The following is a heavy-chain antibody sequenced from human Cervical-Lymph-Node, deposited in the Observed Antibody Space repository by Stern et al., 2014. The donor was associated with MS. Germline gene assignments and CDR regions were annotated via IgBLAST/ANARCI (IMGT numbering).Heavy chain of an antibody. CDR3: ARGRELLSLDY. CDR2: MNPYSGNA. D-gene: IGHD1-26*01. V-gene: IGHV1-8*01. CDR1: GYTFTSYD. Sequence: VQLVESGAEVKKPGASVKVSCKASGYTFTSYDINWVRQGTGQGLEWMGWMNPYSGNAVYAQKVQGRVTMTRATSTSTAYLELTSLRSEDTAVFYCARGRELLSLDYWGQGTLVTVSS. J-gene: IGHJ4*02.